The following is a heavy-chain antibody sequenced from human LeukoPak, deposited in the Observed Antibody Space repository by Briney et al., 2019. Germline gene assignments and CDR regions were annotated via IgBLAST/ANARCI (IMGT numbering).Heavy chain of an antibody. D-gene: IGHD2-2*01. CDR3: ARQTSENSPAYHMDV. J-gene: IGHJ6*03. CDR1: GYTFSSQG. V-gene: IGHV1-18*01. CDR2: TNPYNGNT. Sequence: AASVKVSCKPSGYTFSSQGIGWVRQAPGQGLEWMGWTNPYNGNTKYAEKLQGRVTMTTDTSTSTAYMELRSLRSDDTAVYYCARQTSENSPAYHMDVWGKGTTVTVSS.